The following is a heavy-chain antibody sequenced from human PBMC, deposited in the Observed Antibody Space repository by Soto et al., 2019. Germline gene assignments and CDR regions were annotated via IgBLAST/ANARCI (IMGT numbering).Heavy chain of an antibody. CDR2: ISAGGDT. CDR1: GFTVSVNY. J-gene: IGHJ6*02. CDR3: GRTHSGRYSFAMDA. D-gene: IGHD1-26*01. V-gene: IGHV3-53*01. Sequence: GGSLRLSCAVSGFTVSVNYMSWVRQAPGKGLECVSLISAGGDTKYADSVKGRFTISRDISKNTLFLQMSSLRAEDTAVYYCGRTHSGRYSFAMDAWGQGTMVTVSS.